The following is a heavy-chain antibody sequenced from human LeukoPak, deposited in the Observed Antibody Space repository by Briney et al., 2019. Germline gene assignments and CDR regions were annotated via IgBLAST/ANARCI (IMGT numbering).Heavy chain of an antibody. V-gene: IGHV1-2*02. CDR1: GYTFTGYN. J-gene: IGHJ6*02. Sequence: ASVKFSCKASGYTFTGYNMHWVRQAPGQGLEWMGWINPNSGGTNYAQKFQGRVTMTRDTSISTAYMELSRLRSDDTAVYYCASRYSSGWYGVTYYYYGMDVWGQGTTVTVSS. CDR2: INPNSGGT. CDR3: ASRYSSGWYGVTYYYYGMDV. D-gene: IGHD6-19*01.